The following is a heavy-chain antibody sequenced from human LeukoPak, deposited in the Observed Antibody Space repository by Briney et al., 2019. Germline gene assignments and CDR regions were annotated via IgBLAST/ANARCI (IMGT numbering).Heavy chain of an antibody. J-gene: IGHJ4*02. CDR1: GYDFINYG. CDR2: ISLYNGNT. V-gene: IGHV1-18*01. CDR3: ARGGPFFSSSSSKEYYFDY. Sequence: ASVKVSCKASGYDFINYGITWVRQAPGRGLEWMGWISLYNGNTDYKLQGRVTMTTDTSTSTAYMELRSLRSDDTAVYYCARGGPFFSSSSSKEYYFDYWGQGTLVTVSS. D-gene: IGHD6-6*01.